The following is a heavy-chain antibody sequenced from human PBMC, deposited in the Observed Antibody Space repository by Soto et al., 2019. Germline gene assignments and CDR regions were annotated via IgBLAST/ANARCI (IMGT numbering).Heavy chain of an antibody. J-gene: IGHJ6*02. Sequence: ASVKAFSKASGHNFTSYYMHWLRHAPGQELASMGWINPLSGATNSAQKFQGWVTMTRDTSISTAYMELSRLRSDDTAVYYCARGGIVVVVAATRGYYYGMDVWGQGTTVTVSS. CDR3: ARGGIVVVVAATRGYYYGMDV. CDR1: GHNFTSYY. V-gene: IGHV1-2*04. CDR2: INPLSGAT. D-gene: IGHD2-15*01.